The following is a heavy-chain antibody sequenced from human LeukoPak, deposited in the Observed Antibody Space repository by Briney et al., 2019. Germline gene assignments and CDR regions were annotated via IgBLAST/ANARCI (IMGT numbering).Heavy chain of an antibody. CDR1: GFAVSNNY. CDR2: IYKDGST. CDR3: ARGYCSGRSCYMWYSDY. J-gene: IGHJ4*02. D-gene: IGHD2-15*01. Sequence: GGSLRLSCAASGFAVSNNYMTWVRQAPGKGLEWVSVIYKDGSTYYADSVKGRFTISRDNSKNTVYLQMNSLRAEDTAVYYCARGYCSGRSCYMWYSDYWGQGTLVTVSS. V-gene: IGHV3-53*01.